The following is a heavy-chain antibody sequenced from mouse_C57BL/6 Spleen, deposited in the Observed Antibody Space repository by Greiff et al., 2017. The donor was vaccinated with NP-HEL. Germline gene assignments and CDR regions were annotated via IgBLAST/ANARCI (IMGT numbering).Heavy chain of an antibody. CDR3: ARGWDRGY. Sequence: VQLQQPGAELVMPGASVKLSCKASGYTFTSYWMHWVKQRPGQGLEWIGEIDPSDSYTNYNQKFKGKSTLTVDKSSSTAYMQLSSLTSEDSAVYYCARGWDRGYWGQGTTLTVSS. CDR2: IDPSDSYT. D-gene: IGHD3-3*01. J-gene: IGHJ2*01. CDR1: GYTFTSYW. V-gene: IGHV1-69*01.